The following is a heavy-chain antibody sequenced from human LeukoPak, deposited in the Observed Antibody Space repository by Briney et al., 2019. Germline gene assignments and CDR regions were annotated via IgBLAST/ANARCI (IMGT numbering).Heavy chain of an antibody. J-gene: IGHJ6*02. CDR1: GGSISSYY. V-gene: IGHV4-59*01. D-gene: IGHD5-18*01. CDR3: AREPLGYSKGSGLYGMDV. Sequence: SETLSLTCTVSGGSISSYYWSWIRQPPGKGLEWIGYIYYSGSTNYNPSLKSRVTISVDTSENQFSLKLSSVTAADTAVYYCAREPLGYSKGSGLYGMDVWGQGTTVTVSS. CDR2: IYYSGST.